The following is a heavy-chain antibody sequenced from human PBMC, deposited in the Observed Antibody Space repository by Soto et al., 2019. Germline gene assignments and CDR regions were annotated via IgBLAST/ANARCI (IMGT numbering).Heavy chain of an antibody. V-gene: IGHV3-23*01. CDR2: ISHSGSST. J-gene: IGHJ5*02. CDR3: AKGSWVHHGSEGGNWLDP. CDR1: GVSFSNYA. D-gene: IGHD3-10*01. Sequence: EVQLLESGGGLVQPGGSLRLSCAASGVSFSNYAMNWVRPAPGKGLEWVSGISHSGSSTYYADSVKGRFTISRDNSKNTLYLQMNSLRAEDTAVYYCAKGSWVHHGSEGGNWLDPWGQGTLVTVSS.